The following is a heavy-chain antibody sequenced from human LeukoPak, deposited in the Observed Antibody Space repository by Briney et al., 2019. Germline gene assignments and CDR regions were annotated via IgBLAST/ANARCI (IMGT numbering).Heavy chain of an antibody. V-gene: IGHV3-11*01. CDR2: IGSSESRV. J-gene: IGHJ4*02. CDR3: AREIIAGAFDS. CDR1: GFTLNDFY. D-gene: IGHD4/OR15-4a*01. Sequence: GGSLRLSCAASGFTLNDFYMSWIRQAPGKGLEWLSDIGSSESRVSYGNPVRGRFTISRDIAKNSLYLQMNSLRAEDTAVYYCAREIIAGAFDSWGQGTLVTVSS.